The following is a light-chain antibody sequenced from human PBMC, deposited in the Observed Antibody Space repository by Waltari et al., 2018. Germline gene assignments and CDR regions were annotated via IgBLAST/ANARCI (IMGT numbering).Light chain of an antibody. CDR2: GGS. V-gene: IGKV2-40*01. CDR1: QSLLYSNGNTY. CDR3: MQAIAFPYS. Sequence: DIVMTQTPLSLPITPGEPASISCRSSQSLLYSNGNTYLHWYLQKPGQSPQLLIYGGSNRASGVPNRFSGSGSGTDFTLKISKVTAEDVGVYYCMQAIAFPYSFGQGTKVEIK. J-gene: IGKJ2*03.